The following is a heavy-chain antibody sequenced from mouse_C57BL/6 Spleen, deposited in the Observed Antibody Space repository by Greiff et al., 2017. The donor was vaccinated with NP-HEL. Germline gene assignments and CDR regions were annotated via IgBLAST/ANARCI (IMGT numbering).Heavy chain of an antibody. CDR2: IHPDSGGT. Sequence: VQLQQPGAELVKPGASVKFSCKASGYAFSSSWMHWVKQRPGQGLEWIGLIHPDSGGTNYNGKFKSKATLTADKSSSTAYMQLSSLTSEDSAVSSVDSDYRKYYWFAYWGQGTLVTVSA. CDR3: DSDYRKYYWFAY. CDR1: GYAFSSSW. J-gene: IGHJ3*01. V-gene: IGHV1-64*01. D-gene: IGHD2-5*01.